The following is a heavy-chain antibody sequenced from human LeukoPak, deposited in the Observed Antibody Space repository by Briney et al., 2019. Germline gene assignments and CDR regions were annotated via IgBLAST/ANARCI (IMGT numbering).Heavy chain of an antibody. D-gene: IGHD6-19*01. CDR3: AKGGSSGWYPKVLQGYFDY. CDR1: SGSISTSNYY. V-gene: IGHV4-39*07. J-gene: IGHJ4*02. Sequence: PSETLSLTCTVSSGSISTSNYYWGWVRQPPGKALEWIGNIFYSGSTYYSPSLKSRVTISLDTSRNQFSLKLNSVTAADTAVYYCAKGGSSGWYPKVLQGYFDYWGQGTLVTVSS. CDR2: IFYSGST.